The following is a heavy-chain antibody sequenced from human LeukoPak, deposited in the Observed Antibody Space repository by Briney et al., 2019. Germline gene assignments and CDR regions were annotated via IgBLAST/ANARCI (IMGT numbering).Heavy chain of an antibody. D-gene: IGHD6-13*01. CDR2: ISGSGGST. CDR3: AKTAAGYFDY. Sequence: GGSLRLSCAASGFTFSTYEMNWVRQAPGKGLEWVSAISGSGGSTYYADSVKGRFTISRDNSKNTLYLQMNSLRAEDTAVYYCAKTAAGYFDYWGQGTLVTVSS. V-gene: IGHV3-23*01. J-gene: IGHJ4*02. CDR1: GFTFSTYE.